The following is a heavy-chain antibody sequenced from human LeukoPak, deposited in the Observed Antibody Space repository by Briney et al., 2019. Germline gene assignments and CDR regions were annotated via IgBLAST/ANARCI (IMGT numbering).Heavy chain of an antibody. J-gene: IGHJ4*02. CDR1: GFTFSSYS. CDR3: ARDPSPKTYYDSSGYLDY. CDR2: ISSSSSTI. V-gene: IGHV3-48*04. D-gene: IGHD3-22*01. Sequence: PGGSLRLSCAASGFTFSSYSMNWVRQAPGKGLEWVSYISSSSSTIYYADSVKGRFTISRDNAKNSLYLQMNSLRAEDTAVYYCARDPSPKTYYDSSGYLDYWGQGTLVTVSS.